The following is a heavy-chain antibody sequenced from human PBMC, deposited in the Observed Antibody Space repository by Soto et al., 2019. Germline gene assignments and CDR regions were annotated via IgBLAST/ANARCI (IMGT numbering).Heavy chain of an antibody. Sequence: HPGGSLRLSRSASGFTFSSYAMHWVRQAPGKGLEYVSAISSNGGSTYYADSVKGRFTISRDNSKNTLYLQMSSLRAEDTAVYYCVKDHYDSSGYYYYYYDMDVWGKGITVTVSS. CDR2: ISSNGGST. J-gene: IGHJ6*04. D-gene: IGHD3-22*01. CDR1: GFTFSSYA. CDR3: VKDHYDSSGYYYYYYDMDV. V-gene: IGHV3-64D*08.